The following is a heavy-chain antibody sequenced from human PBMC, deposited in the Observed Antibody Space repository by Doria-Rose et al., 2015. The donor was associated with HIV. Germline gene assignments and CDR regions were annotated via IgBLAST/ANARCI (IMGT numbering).Heavy chain of an antibody. V-gene: IGHV2-26*01. CDR3: ARIKSSRWYHKYYFDF. CDR2: IFSDDER. D-gene: IGHD6-13*01. CDR1: GVSLSSPGMG. J-gene: IGHJ4*02. Sequence: QITLKESGPVLVKPTETLTLTCTVSGVSLSSPGMGVSWIRQPPGKALEWLANIFSDDERSYKTSLKSRLTISRGTSKSQVVLTMTDMDPEDTATYYCARIKSSRWYHKYYFDFWGQGTLVIVSA.